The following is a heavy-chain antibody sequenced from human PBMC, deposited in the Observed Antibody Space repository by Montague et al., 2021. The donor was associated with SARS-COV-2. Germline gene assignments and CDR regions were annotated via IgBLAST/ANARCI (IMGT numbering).Heavy chain of an antibody. Sequence: SETLSLTCVVSGDSISTDNWWTWVRLPPGKGLEWVGSIYYSGSTYYNPSLMSRVTISVDTSKNQFSLKLSSVTAADTAVYYCARFPTSYYYDSKAAPATPDAFDIWGQGTMVTVSS. CDR1: GDSISTDNW. D-gene: IGHD3-22*01. CDR2: IYYSGST. CDR3: ARFPTSYYYDSKAAPATPDAFDI. V-gene: IGHV4-38-2*01. J-gene: IGHJ3*02.